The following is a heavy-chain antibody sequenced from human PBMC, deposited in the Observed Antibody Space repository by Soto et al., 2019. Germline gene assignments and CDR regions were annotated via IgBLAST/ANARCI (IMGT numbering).Heavy chain of an antibody. J-gene: IGHJ4*02. V-gene: IGHV4-61*01. CDR3: ARDFSGSYHIDY. CDR2: IYYSGST. Sequence: SETLSLTCTVSGGSVSSGSYYWSWIRQPPGKGLEWIGYIYYSGSTNYNPSLKSRVTISVDTSKNQFSLKLSSVTAADTAVYYCARDFSGSYHIDYWGQGTLVTVSS. CDR1: GGSVSSGSYY. D-gene: IGHD1-26*01.